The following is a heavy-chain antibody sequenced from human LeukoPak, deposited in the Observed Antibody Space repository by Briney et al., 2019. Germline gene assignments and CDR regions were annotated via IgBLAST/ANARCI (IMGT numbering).Heavy chain of an antibody. CDR2: ISAYNGNT. CDR1: GYTFTSYG. J-gene: IGHJ6*02. D-gene: IGHD6-19*01. Sequence: GASVKVSCKASGYTFTSYGISWVRQAPGQGLEWMGWISAYNGNTNYAQKLQGRVTMTTDTSTSTAYMELSSLRSEDTAVYYCARGDSRYSSGWYTYYGMDVWGQGTTVTVSS. CDR3: ARGDSRYSSGWYTYYGMDV. V-gene: IGHV1-18*01.